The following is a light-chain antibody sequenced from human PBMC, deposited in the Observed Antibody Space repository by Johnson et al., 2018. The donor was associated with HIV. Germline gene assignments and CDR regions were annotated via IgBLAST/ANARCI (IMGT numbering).Light chain of an antibody. CDR3: AAWDDSAAFV. CDR2: RNN. V-gene: IGLV1-44*01. CDR1: SSNIGSNT. J-gene: IGLJ1*01. Sequence: QSVLTQPPSASGTPGQRVTISCSGSSSNIGSNTVNWYQQLPGTAPKLLIYRNNQRPSGVPDRFSGSKSGTSASLAISGLQAEDEADYYCAAWDDSAAFVFGSGTKVTVL.